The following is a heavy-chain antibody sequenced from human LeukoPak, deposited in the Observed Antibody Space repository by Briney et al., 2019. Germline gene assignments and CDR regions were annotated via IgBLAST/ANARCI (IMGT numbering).Heavy chain of an antibody. J-gene: IGHJ6*02. V-gene: IGHV3-73*01. CDR1: GFTFSSYA. Sequence: GGSLRLSCAASGFTFSSYAMHWVRQASGKGLEWVGRIRSKANNYATAYATSVKGRFTLSRDDSKNTAYLQMNSLKTEDTAVYYCIRGAASGSYYGFDAWGQGATVTVSS. CDR2: IRSKANNYAT. CDR3: IRGAASGSYYGFDA. D-gene: IGHD1-26*01.